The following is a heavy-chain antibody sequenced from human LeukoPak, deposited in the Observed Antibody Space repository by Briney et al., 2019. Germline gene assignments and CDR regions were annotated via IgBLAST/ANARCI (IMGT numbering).Heavy chain of an antibody. CDR1: GFTFSSYG. Sequence: PGGSLRLSCAASGFTFSSYGMHWVRQAPGKGLEWVAVISYDGSNKYYADSVKGRFTISRDSSKNTLYLQMNSLRAEDTALYYCARDGLRYCSSTSCYAGADYWGQGTLVTVSS. V-gene: IGHV3-30*19. J-gene: IGHJ4*02. CDR3: ARDGLRYCSSTSCYAGADY. D-gene: IGHD2-2*01. CDR2: ISYDGSNK.